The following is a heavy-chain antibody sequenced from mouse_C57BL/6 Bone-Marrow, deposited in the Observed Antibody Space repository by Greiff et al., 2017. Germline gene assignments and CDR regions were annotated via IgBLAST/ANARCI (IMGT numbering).Heavy chain of an antibody. Sequence: EVQVVESGGDLVKPGGSLKLSCAASGFTFSSYGMSWVRQTPDKRLEWVATISSGGSYTYYPDSVKGRFTISRDNAKNTLYLQMSSLKSEDTAMYYCARQGLLLRMWFDYWGQGTRVTVSA. D-gene: IGHD1-1*01. J-gene: IGHJ3*01. V-gene: IGHV5-6*01. CDR3: ARQGLLLRMWFDY. CDR2: ISSGGSYT. CDR1: GFTFSSYG.